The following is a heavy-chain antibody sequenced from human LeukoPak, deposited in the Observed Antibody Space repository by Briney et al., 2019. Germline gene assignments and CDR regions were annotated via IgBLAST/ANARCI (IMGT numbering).Heavy chain of an antibody. J-gene: IGHJ4*02. CDR3: ARVMGTSTRPGDYFDY. V-gene: IGHV1-18*01. Sequence: GASVKVSCKASGYTFTNYGISWVRQAPGQGLEWMGWISADNGNTNYAQKFQGRVTMTTDTSTSTVDMELRSLRSDDTAVYYCARVMGTSTRPGDYFDYWGQGTLVTVSS. CDR1: GYTFTNYG. D-gene: IGHD2-2*01. CDR2: ISADNGNT.